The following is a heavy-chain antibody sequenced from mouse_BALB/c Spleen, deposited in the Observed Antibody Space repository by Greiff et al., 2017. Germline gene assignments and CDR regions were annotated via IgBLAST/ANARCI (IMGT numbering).Heavy chain of an antibody. Sequence: DVKLQESGPSLVKPSQTLSLTCSVTGDSITSGYWNWIRKFPGNKLEYMGYISYSGSTYYNPSLKSRISITRDTSKNQFFLQLNSVTTEDTATYYCARWLSTMITTRGFDYWGQGTTLTVSS. CDR2: ISYSGST. V-gene: IGHV3-8*02. J-gene: IGHJ2*01. CDR3: ARWLSTMITTRGFDY. D-gene: IGHD2-4*01. CDR1: GDSITSGY.